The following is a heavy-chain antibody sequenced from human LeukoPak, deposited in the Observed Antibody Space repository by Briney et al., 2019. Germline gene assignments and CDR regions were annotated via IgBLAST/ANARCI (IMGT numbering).Heavy chain of an antibody. CDR2: IKQDGSVK. V-gene: IGHV3-7*01. CDR1: GFTFSSYW. J-gene: IGHJ4*02. Sequence: GGSLRLSCAASGFTFSSYWMSWVRQAPGKGLEWVANIKQDGSVKYYVDSVKGRFTISRDNAKNSLYLQMNSLRAEDTAVYYCASHRDSSSWYGVFDYWGQGTLVTVSS. D-gene: IGHD6-13*01. CDR3: ASHRDSSSWYGVFDY.